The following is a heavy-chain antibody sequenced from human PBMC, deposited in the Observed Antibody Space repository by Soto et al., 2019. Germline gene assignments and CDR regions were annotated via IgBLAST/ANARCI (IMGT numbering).Heavy chain of an antibody. J-gene: IGHJ6*02. D-gene: IGHD6-13*01. CDR1: GFTFSSYG. CDR3: ARDYSTTYYGLDV. CDR2: IWYDGSNK. Sequence: LRLSCAASGFTFSSYGIHWARQAPGKGLEWVAVIWYDGSNKYYAESVKGRFTVSRDNSKNTLFLQMSSLRAEDSAVYYCARDYSTTYYGLDVWGQGTTVTVSS. V-gene: IGHV3-33*01.